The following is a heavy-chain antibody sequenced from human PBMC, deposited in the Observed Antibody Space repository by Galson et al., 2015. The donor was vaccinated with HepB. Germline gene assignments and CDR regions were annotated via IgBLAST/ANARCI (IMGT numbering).Heavy chain of an antibody. CDR2: ISGSGGST. CDR3: AKSFGVIFPPYFDY. Sequence: SLRLSCAASGFTFRSYDMSWVRQAPGKGLEWVSAISGSGGSTYYADSVKGRFTISRDNSKNTLYLQMNSLRAEDTAVYYCAKSFGVIFPPYFDYWGQGTLVTVSS. D-gene: IGHD3-3*01. CDR1: GFTFRSYD. V-gene: IGHV3-23*01. J-gene: IGHJ4*02.